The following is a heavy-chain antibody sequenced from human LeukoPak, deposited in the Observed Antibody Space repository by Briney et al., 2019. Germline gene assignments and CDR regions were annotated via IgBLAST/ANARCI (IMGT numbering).Heavy chain of an antibody. V-gene: IGHV3-21*01. D-gene: IGHD1-7*01. CDR3: ARGGATGTTHYGMDV. CDR2: ISSTGSDM. CDR1: GFTLNTYS. Sequence: GGSLRLSCAASGFTLNTYSMNWVRQAPGKGLEWVSSISSTGSDMYYVDSVKGRFTISRDNAKNSLFLQVNSLRAEDTAVYYCARGGATGTTHYGMDVWGQGTTVTVSS. J-gene: IGHJ6*02.